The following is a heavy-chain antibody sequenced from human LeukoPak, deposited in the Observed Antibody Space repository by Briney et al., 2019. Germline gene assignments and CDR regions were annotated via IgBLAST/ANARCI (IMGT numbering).Heavy chain of an antibody. CDR3: AKRSVAGTASPYYFDY. CDR2: ITSSGAAT. J-gene: IGHJ4*02. D-gene: IGHD6-19*01. V-gene: IGHV3-23*01. CDR1: GFTFSSYA. Sequence: PGGSLRLSCAASGFTFSSYAMSWVRQAPGKGLEWVSSITSSGAATYYADSVKGRFTISRDNSKNTLYLQMNSLRAEDTAVYYCAKRSVAGTASPYYFDYWGQGTLVTVSS.